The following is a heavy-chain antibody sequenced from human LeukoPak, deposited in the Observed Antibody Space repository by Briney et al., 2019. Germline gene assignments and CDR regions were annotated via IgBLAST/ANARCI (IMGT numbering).Heavy chain of an antibody. Sequence: ASVKVSCKASGYTFTGFYIHWVRQAPGQGHEWMGWINPNSGGTNYAQKLQGRVTMTRDTSINTAYMELGSLRSDDTAVYYCAREEVSVISDTCCSGLGYWGQGTLVTVSS. CDR1: GYTFTGFY. J-gene: IGHJ4*02. V-gene: IGHV1-2*02. D-gene: IGHD3-10*01. CDR3: AREEVSVISDTCCSGLGY. CDR2: INPNSGGT.